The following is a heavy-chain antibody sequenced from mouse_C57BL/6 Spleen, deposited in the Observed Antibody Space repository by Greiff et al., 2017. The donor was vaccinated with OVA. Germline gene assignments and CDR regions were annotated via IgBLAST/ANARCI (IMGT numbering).Heavy chain of an antibody. J-gene: IGHJ1*03. CDR3: ARERYDYDEDWYFDV. V-gene: IGHV3-5*01. D-gene: IGHD2-4*01. Sequence: EVQGVESGPGLVKPSQTVFLTCTVTGISITTGNYRWSWIRQFPGNKLEWIGYIYYSGTITYNPSLTSRTTITRDTPKNQFFLEMNSLTAEDTATYYCARERYDYDEDWYFDVWGTGTTVTVSS. CDR1: GISITTGNYR. CDR2: IYYSGTI.